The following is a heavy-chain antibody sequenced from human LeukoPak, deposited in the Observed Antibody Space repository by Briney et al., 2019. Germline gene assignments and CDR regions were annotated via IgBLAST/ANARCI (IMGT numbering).Heavy chain of an antibody. CDR3: ARDAPDGGVSKFDY. J-gene: IGHJ4*02. D-gene: IGHD3-3*01. V-gene: IGHV7-4-1*02. CDR1: GYTFSSCA. Sequence: ASVKVSCKASGYTFSSCAINWVRQAPGQGLEYMGWIDTKTGNPTYAQGFTGRFVFSLDTSVSTAYLQISSLKAEDTAVYYCARDAPDGGVSKFDYWGQGTLVTVSS. CDR2: IDTKTGNP.